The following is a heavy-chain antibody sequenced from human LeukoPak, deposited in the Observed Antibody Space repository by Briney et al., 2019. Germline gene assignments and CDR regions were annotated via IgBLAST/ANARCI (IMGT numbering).Heavy chain of an antibody. CDR2: IYYSGST. Sequence: SETLSLTCTVSGDSISSSSSYWGWIRQPPGEGLEWIGSIYYSGSTYYNTSLKSRVTISVDTSKNQFSLKLTSVTAADTAMYYCARDAQAPALSYWGQGTLVTVSS. CDR1: GDSISSSSSY. V-gene: IGHV4-39*07. CDR3: ARDAQAPALSY. J-gene: IGHJ4*02. D-gene: IGHD1-14*01.